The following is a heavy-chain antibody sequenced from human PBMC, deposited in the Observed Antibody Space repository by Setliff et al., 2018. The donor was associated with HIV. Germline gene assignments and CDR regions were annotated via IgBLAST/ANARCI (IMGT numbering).Heavy chain of an antibody. CDR1: GYSISSGYY. V-gene: IGHV4-38-2*01. Sequence: PSETLSLTCAVSGYSISSGYYWGWIRQPPGKGLEWIGSIYHSGNTYYNPSLKSRVSISIDTSKNHFSLKLSSVTAADTAVYYCVRGANFYTPRKRIFDYWGQGMSVTVSS. CDR2: IYHSGNT. D-gene: IGHD3-3*01. CDR3: VRGANFYTPRKRIFDY. J-gene: IGHJ4*02.